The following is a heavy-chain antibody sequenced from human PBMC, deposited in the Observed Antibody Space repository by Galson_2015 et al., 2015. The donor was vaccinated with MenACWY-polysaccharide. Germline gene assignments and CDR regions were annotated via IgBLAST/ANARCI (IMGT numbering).Heavy chain of an antibody. CDR1: GYTFSDYY. CDR3: ARYLRGWFDP. D-gene: IGHD2-2*01. V-gene: IGHV1-2*02. CDR2: INPNSGGT. Sequence: SVKVSCKASGYTFSDYYMHWVRQAPGQGLEWMGWINPNSGGTDYAQRFQGRVTMTRDTSISTAYMELTRLRSDDTAVYYCARYLRGWFDPWGQGTLVTVSS. J-gene: IGHJ5*02.